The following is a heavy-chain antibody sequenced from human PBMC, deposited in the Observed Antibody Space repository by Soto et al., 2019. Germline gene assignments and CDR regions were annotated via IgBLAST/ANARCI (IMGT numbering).Heavy chain of an antibody. D-gene: IGHD2-2*01. J-gene: IGHJ4*02. CDR1: GFTFSSYA. CDR2: MSGSGGYT. Sequence: EVQLLESGGGLVQPGGSLRLSCAASGFTFSSYAMSWVRQAPGKGLEWVSTMSGSGGYTYYADSVEGRFAISRDNSKNTMYLQMDDLRAEDTDVYYCATFRFCTSTSCYGREGGFWGQGTLVTVSS. V-gene: IGHV3-23*01. CDR3: ATFRFCTSTSCYGREGGF.